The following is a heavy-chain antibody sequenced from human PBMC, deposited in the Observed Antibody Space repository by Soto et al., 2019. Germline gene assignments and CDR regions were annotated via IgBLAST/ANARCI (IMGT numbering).Heavy chain of an antibody. CDR2: MNPNSGNT. Sequence: ASVKVSCKASGYTFTSYDINWVRQATGQGLEWMGWMNPNSGNTGYAQKFQGRVTMTRNTSISTAYMELSSLRSEDTAVYYCARGRTYDFWSGYYLDFDYWGQGTLVTVYS. J-gene: IGHJ4*02. V-gene: IGHV1-8*01. CDR3: ARGRTYDFWSGYYLDFDY. D-gene: IGHD3-3*01. CDR1: GYTFTSYD.